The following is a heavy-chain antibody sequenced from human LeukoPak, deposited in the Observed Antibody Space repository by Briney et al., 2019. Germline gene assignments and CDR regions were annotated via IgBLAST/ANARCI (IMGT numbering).Heavy chain of an antibody. J-gene: IGHJ3*02. CDR2: ISSNGGSK. Sequence: GGSLRLSCAASGFTFSSYAMHWVRQAPGKGLEYVSAISSNGGSKYYANSVKGRFTISRDNSKNTLYLQMGSLRAEDMAVYYCARELWEAFDIWGQGTMVTVSS. CDR1: GFTFSSYA. V-gene: IGHV3-64*01. D-gene: IGHD1-26*01. CDR3: ARELWEAFDI.